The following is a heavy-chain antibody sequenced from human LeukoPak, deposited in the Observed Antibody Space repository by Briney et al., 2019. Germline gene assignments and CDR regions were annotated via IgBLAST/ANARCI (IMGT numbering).Heavy chain of an antibody. D-gene: IGHD3-10*02. CDR2: IYSGGST. CDR1: GFSFSSYA. Sequence: GESLRLSCAAPGFSFSSYAMSWVRQAPGKGLEWVSVIYSGGSTYYADSVKGRFTISRDNSKNSLYLQMNSLRAEDTAVYYCAELGITMIGGVWGKGTTVTISS. V-gene: IGHV3-23*03. J-gene: IGHJ6*04. CDR3: AELGITMIGGV.